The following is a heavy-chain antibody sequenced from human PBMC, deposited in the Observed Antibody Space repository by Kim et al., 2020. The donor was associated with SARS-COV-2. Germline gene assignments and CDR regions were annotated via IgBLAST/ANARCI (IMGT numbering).Heavy chain of an antibody. CDR3: ARGSSESWRVRDYYYYYGMDV. D-gene: IGHD6-19*01. V-gene: IGHV1-8*01. Sequence: ASVKVSCKASGYTFTSYDINWVRQATGQGLEWMGWMNPNSGNTGYAQKFQGRVTMTRNTSISTAYMELSSLRSEDTAVYYCARGSSESWRVRDYYYYYGMDVWGQGTTVTVSS. CDR1: GYTFTSYD. J-gene: IGHJ6*02. CDR2: MNPNSGNT.